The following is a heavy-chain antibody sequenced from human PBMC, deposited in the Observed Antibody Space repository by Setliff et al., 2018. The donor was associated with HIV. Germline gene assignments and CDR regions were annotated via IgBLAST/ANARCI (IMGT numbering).Heavy chain of an antibody. CDR1: GGSISSGSYY. D-gene: IGHD3-22*01. CDR3: ARETYYYDNPQYYYYYMDV. V-gene: IGHV4-61*02. J-gene: IGHJ6*03. CDR2: IYTSGST. Sequence: LSLTCTVSGGSISSGSYYWSWIRQPAGKGLEWIGRIYTSGSTNYNPSLKSRVTISVDTSKNQFSLKLRSVTAADTAVYYCARETYYYDNPQYYYYYMDVWGKGTTVTV.